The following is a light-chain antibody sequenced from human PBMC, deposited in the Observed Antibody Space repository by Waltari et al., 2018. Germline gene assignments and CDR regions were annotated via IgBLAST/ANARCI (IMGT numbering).Light chain of an antibody. J-gene: IGLJ3*02. V-gene: IGLV8-61*01. CDR2: KGS. Sequence: QTVVTQEPSLSVSPGGTVTLTCALTSGCVSTTSYASWYQQTPGQPPRTLVYKGSSRSSGVPDRFSGSILGNKAALTITGAQADDESNYYCSLYMGSGIWVFGGGTKLTVL. CDR3: SLYMGSGIWV. CDR1: SGCVSTTSY.